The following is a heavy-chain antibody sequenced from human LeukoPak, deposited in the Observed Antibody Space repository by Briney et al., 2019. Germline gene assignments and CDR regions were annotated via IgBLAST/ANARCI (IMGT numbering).Heavy chain of an antibody. Sequence: GGSLRLSCAASGFTFSSYAMHWVRQAPGKGLEWVAVISYDGSNKYYADSVKGRFTISRDNSKNTLYLQMNSLRAEDTAVHYCARDLGRNYYNSSGPRGPFDYWGQGTLVTVSS. D-gene: IGHD3-22*01. J-gene: IGHJ4*02. V-gene: IGHV3-30-3*01. CDR1: GFTFSSYA. CDR3: ARDLGRNYYNSSGPRGPFDY. CDR2: ISYDGSNK.